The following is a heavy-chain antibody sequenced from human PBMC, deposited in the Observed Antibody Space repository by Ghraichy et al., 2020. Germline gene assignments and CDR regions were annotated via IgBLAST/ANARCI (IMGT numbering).Heavy chain of an antibody. CDR1: GFTFSSFD. J-gene: IGHJ4*02. CDR3: AKDWTPSY. D-gene: IGHD1-1*01. CDR2: ISASGDTT. V-gene: IGHV3-23*01. Sequence: GALRLSCAASGFTFSSFDMSWVRLAPGKGLEWVSSISASGDTTHYADSVRGRFTSSRDNSKSTMSLQLNSLRAEDTAIYYCAKDWTPSYWGQGTVVTVSS.